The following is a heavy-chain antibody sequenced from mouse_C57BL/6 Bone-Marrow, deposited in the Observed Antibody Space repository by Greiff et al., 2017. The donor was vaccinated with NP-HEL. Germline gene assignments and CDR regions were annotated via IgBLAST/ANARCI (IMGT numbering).Heavy chain of an antibody. CDR3: AIRGVLYY. Sequence: QVQLQQPGAELVRPGSSVKLSCKASGYTFTSYWMDWVKQRPGQGPEWIGNIYPSDSETHYNQKFKDKATLTVDKSSSTAYMQLSSLTSEDSAVYYCAIRGVLYYWGQGTTLTVSS. CDR2: IYPSDSET. V-gene: IGHV1-61*01. CDR1: GYTFTSYW. D-gene: IGHD1-1*02. J-gene: IGHJ2*01.